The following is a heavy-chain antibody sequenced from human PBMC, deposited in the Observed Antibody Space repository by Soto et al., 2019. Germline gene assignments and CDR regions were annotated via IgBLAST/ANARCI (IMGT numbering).Heavy chain of an antibody. J-gene: IGHJ2*01. CDR3: ARDIVGDIIMSDYWYFDL. V-gene: IGHV3-21*01. D-gene: IGHD3-10*01. CDR2: IDSSSSYR. Sequence: EVQVVESGGGLVKPGGSLRLSCAASGFTFSSYSMNWVRQAPGKGLEWVSFIDSSSSYRYYADSVKGRFTVSRDNAKNSLYLQMTSLRAGDTAVYYCARDIVGDIIMSDYWYFDLWGRGTLVTVSS. CDR1: GFTFSSYS.